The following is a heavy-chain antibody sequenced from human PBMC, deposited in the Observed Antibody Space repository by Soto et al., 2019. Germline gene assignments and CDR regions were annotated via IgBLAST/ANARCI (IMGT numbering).Heavy chain of an antibody. CDR2: MNPNSGNT. V-gene: IGHV1-8*01. Sequence: AASVKVSCKASGYTFTSYDINWVRQATGQGLEWMGWMNPNSGNTGYVQKFQGRVTMTRNTSISTAYMELSSLRSEDTAVYYCARVTGYDFWTPYPRDYCYYMDVWGKGTTVTVSS. CDR3: ARVTGYDFWTPYPRDYCYYMDV. D-gene: IGHD3-3*01. CDR1: GYTFTSYD. J-gene: IGHJ6*03.